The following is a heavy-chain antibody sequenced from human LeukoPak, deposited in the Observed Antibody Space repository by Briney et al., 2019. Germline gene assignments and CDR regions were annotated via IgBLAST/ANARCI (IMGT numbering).Heavy chain of an antibody. D-gene: IGHD3-10*01. Sequence: SQTLSLTCTVSGGSISSGSYYWSWIRQPAGKGLEWIGRIYTGGSTNYNPSLKSRVTISVDTSKNQFSLKLSSVTAADTAVYYCARAGPFGNWFDPWGQGTLVTVSS. CDR2: IYTGGST. CDR1: GGSISSGSYY. J-gene: IGHJ5*02. CDR3: ARAGPFGNWFDP. V-gene: IGHV4-61*02.